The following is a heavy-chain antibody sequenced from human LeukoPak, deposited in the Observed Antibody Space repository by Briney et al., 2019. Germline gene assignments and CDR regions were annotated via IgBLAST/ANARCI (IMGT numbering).Heavy chain of an antibody. CDR1: GGSISSGGYS. D-gene: IGHD2-21*01. Sequence: PSETLSLTCAVSGGSISSGGYSWSWIRQPPGKGLEWIGYIYHSGSTYYNPSLKSRVTISVDTSKNQFSLKLSSVTAADTAVYYCAILVVAANAYYFDYWGQGTLVTVSS. CDR3: AILVVAANAYYFDY. V-gene: IGHV4-30-2*01. CDR2: IYHSGST. J-gene: IGHJ4*02.